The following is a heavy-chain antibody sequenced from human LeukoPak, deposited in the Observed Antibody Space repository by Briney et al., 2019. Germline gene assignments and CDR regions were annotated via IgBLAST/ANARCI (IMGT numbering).Heavy chain of an antibody. CDR1: GFTFSSYA. CDR2: IYSGGST. Sequence: GGSLRLSCAASGFTFSSYAMSWVRQAPGKGLEWVSVIYSGGSTYYADSVKGRFTISRDNSKNTLYLQMNSLRAEDTAVYYCASQHYDFWSGYIFDYWGQGTLVTVSS. D-gene: IGHD3-3*01. J-gene: IGHJ4*02. V-gene: IGHV3-53*01. CDR3: ASQHYDFWSGYIFDY.